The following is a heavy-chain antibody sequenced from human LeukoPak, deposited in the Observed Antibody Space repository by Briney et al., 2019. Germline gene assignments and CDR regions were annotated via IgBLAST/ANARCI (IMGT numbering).Heavy chain of an antibody. V-gene: IGHV4-38-2*02. CDR1: GYSISSGYY. D-gene: IGHD1-14*01. CDR2: IYHSGST. CDR3: ARETGPGGFDP. Sequence: PSETLSLTCTVSGYSISSGYYWGWIRQPPGKGLEWIGSIYHSGSTYYNPSLKSRVTISVDTSKNQFSLKLSSVTAADTAVYYCARETGPGGFDPRGQGTLVTVSS. J-gene: IGHJ5*02.